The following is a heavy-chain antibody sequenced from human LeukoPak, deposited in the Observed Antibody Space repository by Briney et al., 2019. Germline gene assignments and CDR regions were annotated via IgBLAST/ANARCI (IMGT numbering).Heavy chain of an antibody. CDR3: ARDLGGATDY. V-gene: IGHV4-31*03. D-gene: IGHD1-26*01. CDR1: GDSISRGGYY. J-gene: IGHJ4*02. CDR2: IYYSGST. Sequence: SQTLSLLCTVSGDSISRGGYYWRWIRQHPGKGVEWIGYIYYSGSTYYNPSLKSRVTISVDTSKNQFSLKLSSVTAADRAVYYCARDLGGATDYWGQGTLVTVSS.